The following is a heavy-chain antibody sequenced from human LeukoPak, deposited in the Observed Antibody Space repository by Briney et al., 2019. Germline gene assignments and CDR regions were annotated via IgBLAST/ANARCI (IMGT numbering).Heavy chain of an antibody. CDR2: IWYDGSNK. V-gene: IGHV3-33*01. CDR3: TTADGVFDY. D-gene: IGHD3-10*01. Sequence: GGSLRLSCAASGFTFSSYGMHWVRQAPGKGLEWVAIIWYDGSNKYYADSVKGRFTISRDDSKNTLYLQMNSLKTEDTAVYYCTTADGVFDYWGQGTLVTVSS. J-gene: IGHJ4*02. CDR1: GFTFSSYG.